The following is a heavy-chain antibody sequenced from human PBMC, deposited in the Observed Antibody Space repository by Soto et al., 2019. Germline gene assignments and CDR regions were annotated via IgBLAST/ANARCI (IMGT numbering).Heavy chain of an antibody. CDR2: ISGSGGST. Sequence: EVQLLESGGGLVQPGGSLRLSCAASGFTFSSYAMSWVRQAPGKGLEWVSAISGSGGSTYYADSVKGRFTISRDNSKNTLYLQMNSLRAEDMAVYYCAKWEIKQWLANGNFDYWGQVTLVTVSS. V-gene: IGHV3-23*01. CDR3: AKWEIKQWLANGNFDY. D-gene: IGHD6-19*01. CDR1: GFTFSSYA. J-gene: IGHJ4*02.